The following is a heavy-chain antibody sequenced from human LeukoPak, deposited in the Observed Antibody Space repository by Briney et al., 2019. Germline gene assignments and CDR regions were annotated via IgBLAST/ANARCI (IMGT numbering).Heavy chain of an antibody. J-gene: IGHJ4*02. CDR1: GFTFTNAW. D-gene: IGHD5-18*01. CDR2: IKSKTDGATT. Sequence: GGSLRRYCAASGFTFTNAWLNWVRQAPGKGLEWVGRIKSKTDGATTDYAAPVKGRFTISRDDSKSTLYLQMNSLKTEDTAVYYCTTDKDTPMVNYWGQGTLVTVSS. CDR3: TTDKDTPMVNY. V-gene: IGHV3-15*01.